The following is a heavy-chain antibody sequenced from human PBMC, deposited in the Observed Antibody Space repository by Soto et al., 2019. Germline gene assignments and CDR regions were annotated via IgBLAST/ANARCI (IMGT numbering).Heavy chain of an antibody. CDR2: ISAYNGNT. V-gene: IGHV1-18*01. CDR3: ARGGEADYDILTGSIDYYGMDV. Sequence: QVQLVQSGAEVKKPGASVKVSCKASGYTFTSYGISWVRQAPGQGLEWMGWISAYNGNTNYAQKLQGRVTMTTDTSTSTAYMMLRSLRSDDTAVYYCARGGEADYDILTGSIDYYGMDVCGQGTTVTVSS. D-gene: IGHD3-9*01. J-gene: IGHJ6*02. CDR1: GYTFTSYG.